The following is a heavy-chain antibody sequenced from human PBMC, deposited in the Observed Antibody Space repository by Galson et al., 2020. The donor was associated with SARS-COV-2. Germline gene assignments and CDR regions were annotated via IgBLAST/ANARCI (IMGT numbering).Heavy chain of an antibody. CDR2: IDPSDSNT. CDR3: ATGAFRDAATIDY. J-gene: IGHJ4*02. CDR1: GYSFTSYW. V-gene: IGHV5-10-1*01. D-gene: IGHD2-2*01. Sequence: HGESLKISCKGSGYSFTSYWISWVRQMPGKGLEWMGRIDPSDSNTIYSPSFQGHVTISADKSISTAFLQWSSLKASDTAIYYCATGAFRDAATIDYWGQGTLVTVSS.